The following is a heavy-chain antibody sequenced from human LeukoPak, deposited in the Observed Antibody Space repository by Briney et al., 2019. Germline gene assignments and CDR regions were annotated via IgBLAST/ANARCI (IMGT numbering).Heavy chain of an antibody. J-gene: IGHJ4*02. CDR3: ARDNPTWGY. CDR2: IKQDGSEK. V-gene: IGHV3-7*01. Sequence: GGSLRLSCAASGFTFSNYRMSWVRQAPGKGLEWVASIKQDGSEKDYVDSVKGRFTISRDNAKNSLYLQMNSLRVEDTAVYYCARDNPTWGYWGQGTLVIVSS. D-gene: IGHD3-16*01. CDR1: GFTFSNYR.